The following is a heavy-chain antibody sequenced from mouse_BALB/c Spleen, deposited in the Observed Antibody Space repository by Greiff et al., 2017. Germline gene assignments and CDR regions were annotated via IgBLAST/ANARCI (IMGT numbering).Heavy chain of an antibody. D-gene: IGHD2-4*01. CDR1: GFSLTSYG. CDR2: IWSGGST. J-gene: IGHJ3*01. Sequence: QVQLQQSGPGLVQPSQSLSITCTVSGFSLTSYGVHWVRQSPGKGLEWLGVIWSGGSTDYNAAFISRLSISKDNSKSQVFFKMNSLQANDTAIYYCARKGDDYVLWFAYWGQGTLVTVSA. V-gene: IGHV2-2*02. CDR3: ARKGDDYVLWFAY.